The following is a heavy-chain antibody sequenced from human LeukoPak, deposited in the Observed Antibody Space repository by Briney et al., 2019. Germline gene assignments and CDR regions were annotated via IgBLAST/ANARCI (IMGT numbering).Heavy chain of an antibody. Sequence: PGGSLRLSCAASGFTFSSYAMSWVRQAPGKGLEWVSAICGSGGSTYYADSVKGRFTISRDNSKNTLYLQMNSLRAEDTAVYYCAKELPLGAAAGIYFDYWGQGTLVTVSS. CDR2: ICGSGGST. J-gene: IGHJ4*02. CDR3: AKELPLGAAAGIYFDY. V-gene: IGHV3-23*01. D-gene: IGHD6-13*01. CDR1: GFTFSSYA.